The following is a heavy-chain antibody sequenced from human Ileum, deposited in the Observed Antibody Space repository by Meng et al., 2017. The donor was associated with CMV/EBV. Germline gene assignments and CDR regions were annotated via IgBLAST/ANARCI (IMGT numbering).Heavy chain of an antibody. CDR1: GGSINSSGYY. Sequence: ESLRLSCTVSGGSINSSGYYWGWIRQPPGRGLEWIGSFDYSGKTYYNPSLKSRVSMSADTSKTQFSLRLRSVTAADTAVYYCARGAYCGGDCHYYYYYGVDVWGQGTTVTVSS. V-gene: IGHV4-39*02. CDR3: ARGAYCGGDCHYYYYYGVDV. J-gene: IGHJ6*02. D-gene: IGHD2-21*02. CDR2: FDYSGKT.